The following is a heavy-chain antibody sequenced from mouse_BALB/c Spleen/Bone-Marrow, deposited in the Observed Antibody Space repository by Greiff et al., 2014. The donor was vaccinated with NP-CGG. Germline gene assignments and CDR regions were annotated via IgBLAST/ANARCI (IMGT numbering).Heavy chain of an antibody. CDR2: INPNNGGT. V-gene: IGHV1-26*01. D-gene: IGHD2-4*01. CDR3: ARSYDYDYAMDY. J-gene: IGHJ4*01. Sequence: EVQLQQSRMAFFACKTSVKISCKTSGYTFTEYTMHWVKQSHGKSLEWIGGINPNNGGTSYNQKFKGKATLTVDKSSSTAYMELRSLTSEDSAVYYCARSYDYDYAMDYWGQGTSVTVSS. CDR1: GYTFTEYT.